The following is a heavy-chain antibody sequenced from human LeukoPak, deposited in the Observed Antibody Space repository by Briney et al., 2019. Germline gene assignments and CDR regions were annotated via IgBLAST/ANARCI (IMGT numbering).Heavy chain of an antibody. CDR1: GFTFTNYG. J-gene: IGHJ6*02. D-gene: IGHD2-21*02. CDR2: VSFEGRKT. V-gene: IGHV3-30*18. Sequence: GGSLRLSCEASGFTFTNYGMHWVRQAPGKGPECVAVVSFEGRKTYYAGFAEGRFTISRDDSNNMVYLQMNSLRTEDTAVYHCVKRGGGDHGLDVWGQGTTVVVS. CDR3: VKRGGGDHGLDV.